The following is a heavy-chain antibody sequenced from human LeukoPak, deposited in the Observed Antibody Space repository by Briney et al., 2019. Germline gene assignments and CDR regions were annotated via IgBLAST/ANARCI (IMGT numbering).Heavy chain of an antibody. V-gene: IGHV4-39*07. CDR2: IYYSGST. CDR3: ARGTAVAGT. D-gene: IGHD6-19*01. Sequence: SETLSLTCIVSGGSISSISSNNYHWGWIRQPPGKGLEWIGSIYYSGSTYYNPSLKSRVTISVDTSKNQFSLKLSSVTAADTAVYFCARGTAVAGTWGQGTLVTVSS. J-gene: IGHJ5*02. CDR1: GGSISSISSNNYH.